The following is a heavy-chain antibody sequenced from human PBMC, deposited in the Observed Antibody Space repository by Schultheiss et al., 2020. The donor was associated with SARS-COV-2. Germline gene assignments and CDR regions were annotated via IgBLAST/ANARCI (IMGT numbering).Heavy chain of an antibody. Sequence: GGSLRLSCAASGFTFSSYGMHWVRQAPGKGLEWVAVIWYDGSNKYYADSVKGRFTISRDNSKNTLYLQMNSLRAEDTAVYYCARPDSGSHEMGYWGQGTLVTVSS. CDR1: GFTFSSYG. D-gene: IGHD1-26*01. J-gene: IGHJ4*02. CDR3: ARPDSGSHEMGY. V-gene: IGHV3-33*01. CDR2: IWYDGSNK.